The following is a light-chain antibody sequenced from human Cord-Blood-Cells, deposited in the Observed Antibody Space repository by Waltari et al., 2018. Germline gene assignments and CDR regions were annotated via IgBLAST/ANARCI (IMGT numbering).Light chain of an antibody. CDR3: QQYYSTPYT. J-gene: IGKJ2*01. CDR2: WAS. V-gene: IGKV4-1*01. Sequence: DMVISQSPNPLPLSLGERATINSKPARSVLYSSNNKNYFTWYQQKPGQPPKLLIYWASTRESGVPDRFSGSGSGTDFTLTISSLQAEDVAVYYCQQYYSTPYTFGQGTKLEIK. CDR1: RSVLYSSNNKNY.